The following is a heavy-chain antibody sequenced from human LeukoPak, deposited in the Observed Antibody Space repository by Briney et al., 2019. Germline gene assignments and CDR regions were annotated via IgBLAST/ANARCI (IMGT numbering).Heavy chain of an antibody. J-gene: IGHJ5*02. CDR1: GGTFTSYA. V-gene: IGHV1-69*06. CDR3: ARRNCSGGSCYSGNWFDP. CDR2: IIPIFGTA. D-gene: IGHD2-15*01. Sequence: SVKLSCKASGGTFTSYAISWVRHAPGQGLEWKGGIIPIFGTANYAQKFQGRVTITADKSTSTAYMELSSLRSEDTAVYYCARRNCSGGSCYSGNWFDPWGQGTLVTVSS.